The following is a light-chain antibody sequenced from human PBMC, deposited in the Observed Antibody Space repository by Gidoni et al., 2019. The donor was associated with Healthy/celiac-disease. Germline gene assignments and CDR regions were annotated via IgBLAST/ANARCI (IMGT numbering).Light chain of an antibody. V-gene: IGLV1-40*01. CDR1: SSNIGAGYD. CDR3: QSYDSSLSGDVV. CDR2: GNS. Sequence: QSVLTQPPSVSGAPGQSDPISCTGSSSNIGAGYDVHWYQQLPGTAPKLLIYGNSNRPSGVPDRFSGSKSGTSASLAITGLQAEDEADYYCQSYDSSLSGDVVFGGGTKLTVL. J-gene: IGLJ2*01.